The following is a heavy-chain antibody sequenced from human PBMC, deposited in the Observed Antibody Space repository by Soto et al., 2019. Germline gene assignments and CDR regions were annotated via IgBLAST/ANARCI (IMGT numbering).Heavy chain of an antibody. Sequence: TSETLSLTCTVSGGSISSYYWSWIRQPPGKGLEWIGYIYYSGSTNYNPSLKSRVTISVDTSKNQFSLRLSSVTAADTAVYYCASDSSGYYYFDYWGQGTLVTVSS. CDR2: IYYSGST. V-gene: IGHV4-59*01. J-gene: IGHJ4*02. D-gene: IGHD3-22*01. CDR3: ASDSSGYYYFDY. CDR1: GGSISSYY.